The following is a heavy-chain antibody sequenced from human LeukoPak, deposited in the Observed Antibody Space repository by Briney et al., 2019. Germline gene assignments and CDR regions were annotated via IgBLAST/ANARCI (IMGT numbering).Heavy chain of an antibody. D-gene: IGHD4-17*01. CDR2: ISSSGSTI. V-gene: IGHV3-48*04. CDR1: GFTFSSYS. CDR3: AREDGDYAYYYYGMDV. Sequence: GGSLRLSCAASGFTFSSYSMNWVRQAPGKGLEWVSYISSSGSTIYYADSVKGRFTISRDNAKNSLYLQMNSLRAEDTAVYYCAREDGDYAYYYYGMDVWGQGTTVTVSS. J-gene: IGHJ6*02.